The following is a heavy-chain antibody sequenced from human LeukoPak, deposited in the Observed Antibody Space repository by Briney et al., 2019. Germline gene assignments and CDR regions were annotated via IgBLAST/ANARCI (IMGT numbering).Heavy chain of an antibody. CDR3: ARRSSWYGYWFDP. CDR1: GGSISSYY. D-gene: IGHD6-13*01. J-gene: IGHJ5*02. V-gene: IGHV4-59*08. CDR2: IYYSGST. Sequence: SETLSLTCTVSGGSISSYYWSWIRQPPGKGPEWIGYIYYSGSTNYNPSLKSRVTISVDTSKNQFSLKLSSVTAADTAVYYCARRSSWYGYWFDPWGQGTLVTVSS.